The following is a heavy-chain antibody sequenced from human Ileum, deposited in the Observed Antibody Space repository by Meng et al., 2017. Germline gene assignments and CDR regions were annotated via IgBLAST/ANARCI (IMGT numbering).Heavy chain of an antibody. CDR2: IYADGST. CDR3: ASRAVSAFYYFDY. Sequence: GGSLRLSCAASGLTVSSNYMSWVRQAPGKGLEWVSVIYADGSTYYADSVKGRFIISRDTSKNTLYLQMNNLRPEDTAVYFCASRAVSAFYYFDYWGQGTLVTFSS. D-gene: IGHD5/OR15-5a*01. V-gene: IGHV3-53*01. J-gene: IGHJ4*02. CDR1: GLTVSSNY.